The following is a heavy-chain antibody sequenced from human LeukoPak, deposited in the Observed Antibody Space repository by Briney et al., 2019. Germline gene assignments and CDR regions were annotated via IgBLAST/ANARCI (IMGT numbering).Heavy chain of an antibody. CDR1: GFTFSGSA. J-gene: IGHJ4*02. CDR3: AKSHSEAQRGYFDY. Sequence: GGSLRLSCAASGFTFSGSAMPGVPQPPGKGLEGVSSISDNGDSTYYADSVKGRFTISRDNSRDTLYVQMHSLRAEDAAVYYCAKSHSEAQRGYFDYWGQGTLVTVSS. CDR2: ISDNGDST. D-gene: IGHD5-24*01. V-gene: IGHV3-23*01.